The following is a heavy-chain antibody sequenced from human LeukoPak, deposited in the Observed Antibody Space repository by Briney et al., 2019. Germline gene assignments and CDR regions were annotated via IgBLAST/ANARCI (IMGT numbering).Heavy chain of an antibody. CDR2: INPNTGGT. J-gene: IGHJ3*02. CDR1: GYTFTGYY. Sequence: ASVKVSCKASGYTFTGYYIHWVRQAPGQGLEWVGWINPNTGGTNYAQKFQGRVTMTRDTSINTVYMELSRLSSDDAAVFYCARDRVVITARNAFDIWGQGTMVTVSS. D-gene: IGHD2-15*01. CDR3: ARDRVVITARNAFDI. V-gene: IGHV1-2*02.